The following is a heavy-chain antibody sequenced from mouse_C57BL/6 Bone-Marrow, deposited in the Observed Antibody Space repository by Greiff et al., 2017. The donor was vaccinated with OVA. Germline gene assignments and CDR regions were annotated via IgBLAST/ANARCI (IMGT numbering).Heavy chain of an antibody. CDR1: GYTFTSYW. J-gene: IGHJ3*01. V-gene: IGHV1-61*01. CDR2: LYPSDSET. D-gene: IGHD1-1*01. Sequence: VQLQQPGAELVRPGSSVKLSCKASGYTFTSYWMDWVKQRPGQGLEWIGNLYPSDSETHYNQKFKDKATLTVDKSSSTAYMQLSSLTSEDSAVYYCARRHYGSSLAWFAYWGQGTLVTVSA. CDR3: ARRHYGSSLAWFAY.